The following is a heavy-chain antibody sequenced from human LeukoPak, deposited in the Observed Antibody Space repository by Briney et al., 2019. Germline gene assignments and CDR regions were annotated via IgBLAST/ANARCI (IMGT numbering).Heavy chain of an antibody. CDR1: GFTFSRYS. J-gene: IGHJ5*02. Sequence: GGSLRLSCAASGFTFSRYSMNWVRQAPGKGLEWVSSISSSSTFIYYADSVKGRFTISRDNAKSSLYLHMNSLRAEDTAIYYCARVLGSPWGQGTLVTVSS. CDR2: ISSSSTFI. CDR3: ARVLGSP. V-gene: IGHV3-21*01.